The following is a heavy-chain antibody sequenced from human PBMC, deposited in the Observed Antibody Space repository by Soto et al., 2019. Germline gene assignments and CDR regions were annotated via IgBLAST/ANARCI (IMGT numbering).Heavy chain of an antibody. CDR3: ARETEQLGQWGPQYYYYGMDV. Sequence: PGGSLRLSCAASGFTFNSFAMSWVRQAPGKGLEWVAVIWYDGNNKYYADSVKGRFTISSDNSKNTLYLQMNSLRAEDTAVYYCARETEQLGQWGPQYYYYGMDVWGQGTTVTVSS. J-gene: IGHJ6*02. CDR1: GFTFNSFA. V-gene: IGHV3-33*08. D-gene: IGHD6-6*01. CDR2: IWYDGNNK.